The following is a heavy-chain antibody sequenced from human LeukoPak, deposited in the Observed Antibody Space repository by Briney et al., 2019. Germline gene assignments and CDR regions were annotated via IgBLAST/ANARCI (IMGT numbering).Heavy chain of an antibody. CDR1: GFTFSSYE. V-gene: IGHV3-48*03. CDR3: XRVRDPEYYYGSGRVNWFDP. J-gene: IGHJ5*02. Sequence: QAGGSLRLSCAASGFTFSSYEMNWVRQAPGKGLEWVSYISSSGSTIYYADSVKGRFTISRDNAKNSLYLQMNSLRAEDTAVYYCXRVRDPEYYYGSGRVNWFDPWGQGTLVTVSS. CDR2: ISSSGSTI. D-gene: IGHD3-10*01.